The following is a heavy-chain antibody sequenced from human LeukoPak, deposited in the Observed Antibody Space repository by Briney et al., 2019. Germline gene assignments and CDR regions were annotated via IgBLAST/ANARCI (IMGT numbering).Heavy chain of an antibody. J-gene: IGHJ4*02. V-gene: IGHV3-11*04. CDR1: GFTFSDYY. D-gene: IGHD1-26*01. CDR2: ISPSGITT. CDR3: ARASTGSFSGTLEY. Sequence: GGSLRLSCAASGFTFSDYYTSWIRQAPGKGLEWISYISPSGITTYYTDSVKGRFTVSRDNAKNSLSLHINSLRVEDTAVYYCARASTGSFSGTLEYWGRGTLVTVSS.